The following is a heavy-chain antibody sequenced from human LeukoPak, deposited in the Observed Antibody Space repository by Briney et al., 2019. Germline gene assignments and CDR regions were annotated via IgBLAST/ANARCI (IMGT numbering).Heavy chain of an antibody. CDR1: GFTISSYA. V-gene: IGHV3-23*01. J-gene: IGHJ4*02. Sequence: GGSLRLSCAASGFTISSYAMSWVRLAPGKGLEWVSGISGSGGSTHYADPVKGRFTISRDNSKNTLYLQMNSLRGEDTAEYYCAKDLPSNMAVAPYCFDYWGQGTLVTVSS. CDR2: ISGSGGST. CDR3: AKDLPSNMAVAPYCFDY. D-gene: IGHD6-19*01.